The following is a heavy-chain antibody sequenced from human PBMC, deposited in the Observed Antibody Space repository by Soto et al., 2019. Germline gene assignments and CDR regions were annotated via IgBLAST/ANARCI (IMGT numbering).Heavy chain of an antibody. D-gene: IGHD6-13*01. J-gene: IGHJ4*02. V-gene: IGHV4-39*01. CDR3: ARLQSAVPHY. CDR2: IFYDGYT. Sequence: QLQLQASGPGLVMPSETLSLTCTVSGDSISGSPYFWGWIRQPPGKRLEWIGSIFYDGYTIYTPSLRSRVTISVDTAKNQFSLKLTSVAVADTATYFCARLQSAVPHYWGQGTLVTVSS. CDR1: GDSISGSPYF.